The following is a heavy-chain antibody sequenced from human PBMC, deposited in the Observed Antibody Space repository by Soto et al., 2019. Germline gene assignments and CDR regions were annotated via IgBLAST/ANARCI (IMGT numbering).Heavy chain of an antibody. Sequence: QVQLVQSGAEVKKPGASVKVSCEASGYTFTDYFIHWVRQAPGQGFEWMGWINTNSRGTTYAQKFQGRVTMTRDTSNSTAYMELRGLRSDDTAVYYCARVTLKAGNWFDPWGQGTLVTVSS. CDR2: INTNSRGT. CDR3: ARVTLKAGNWFDP. J-gene: IGHJ5*02. CDR1: GYTFTDYF. V-gene: IGHV1-2*02.